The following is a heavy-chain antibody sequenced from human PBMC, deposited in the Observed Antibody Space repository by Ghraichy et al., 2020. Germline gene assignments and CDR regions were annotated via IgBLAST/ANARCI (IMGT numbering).Heavy chain of an antibody. V-gene: IGHV4-31*03. CDR3: ARYCSSSSCPTQGIFDS. CDR1: GGSISSGGYY. CDR2: IYYSGIT. D-gene: IGHD2-2*01. Sequence: QTLSLTCTVSGGSISSGGYYWSWIRLHPGKGLEWIGYIYYSGITYYNPSLKSRVAMSVDTSKIQFSLELSSVTAADTAVYFCARYCSSSSCPTQGIFDSWGQGTLVTVSS. J-gene: IGHJ4*02.